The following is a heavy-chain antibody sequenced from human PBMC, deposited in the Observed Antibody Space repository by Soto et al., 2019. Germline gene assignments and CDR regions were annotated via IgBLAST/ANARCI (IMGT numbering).Heavy chain of an antibody. CDR1: GFTFNYYW. J-gene: IGHJ3*01. CDR3: ARGDKGGFDL. D-gene: IGHD2-21*02. Sequence: EVQLVESEGGLVQRGGSLRLSCAASGFTFNYYWMHWVRQAPGQGLVWVSHIHSDGSSTTYADSVKGRFTISRDNGKNTLYLQMNSLRAEDTAVYYGARGDKGGFDLWGQGTTGTVSS. V-gene: IGHV3-74*01. CDR2: IHSDGSST.